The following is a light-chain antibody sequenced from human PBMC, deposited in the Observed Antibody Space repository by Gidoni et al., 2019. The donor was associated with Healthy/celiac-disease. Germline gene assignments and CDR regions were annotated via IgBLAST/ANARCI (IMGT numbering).Light chain of an antibody. J-gene: IGKJ4*01. V-gene: IGKV1-39*01. CDR2: AAS. CDR1: QSISSY. Sequence: DIQMTQSPSSLSASVGDRVTITCRASQSISSYLNWYQQKPGKAPKLLIYAASSLQSGVPSRFSGSGSGTDCTLTISSLQPEDFATYYCQQSYSTPPGTFGGGTKVEIK. CDR3: QQSYSTPPGT.